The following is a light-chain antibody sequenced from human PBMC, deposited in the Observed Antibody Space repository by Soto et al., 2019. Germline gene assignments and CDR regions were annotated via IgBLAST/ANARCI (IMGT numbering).Light chain of an antibody. CDR3: QQANSFPRT. CDR2: AAS. CDR1: QAISTW. V-gene: IGKV1D-12*01. Sequence: DIQMTQSPSSVSASVGDRVTITCRASQAISTWLAWYQQKPGKAPKLLIYAASNLQTGVPSRFSGSGSGTDFTLTISSLQPEDCATDYCQQANSFPRTFGQGTKVEIK. J-gene: IGKJ1*01.